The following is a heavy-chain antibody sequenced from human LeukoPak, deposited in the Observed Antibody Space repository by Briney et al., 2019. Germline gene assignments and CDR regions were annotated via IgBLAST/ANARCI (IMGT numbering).Heavy chain of an antibody. J-gene: IGHJ4*02. CDR1: GGSISSYY. CDR3: ARSNLYSSSWYHFDY. CDR2: IFYSGST. Sequence: WETLSLTCTVSGGSISSYYWSWIRQPPGKGLEWSGYIFYSGSTSYNPSLKSRVTISVDTSKNQFSLKLSSVTAADTAVYYCARSNLYSSSWYHFDYWGQGTLVTVSS. D-gene: IGHD6-13*01. V-gene: IGHV4-59*01.